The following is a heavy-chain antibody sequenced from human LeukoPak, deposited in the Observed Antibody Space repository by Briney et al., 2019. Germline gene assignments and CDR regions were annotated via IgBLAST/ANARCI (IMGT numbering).Heavy chain of an antibody. V-gene: IGHV3-15*01. CDR3: AKVPWIQFWSRFDS. J-gene: IGHJ4*02. D-gene: IGHD5-18*01. Sequence: GGSLRLSCAASGFTFNDAWMNWVRHVPGKGLEWVGRVKSRADGGTTVYAAPVKGRFTISRDDSKDTLYLQMNSLTTEDTAVYYCAKVPWIQFWSRFDSWGQGTLVTVSS. CDR2: VKSRADGGTT. CDR1: GFTFNDAW.